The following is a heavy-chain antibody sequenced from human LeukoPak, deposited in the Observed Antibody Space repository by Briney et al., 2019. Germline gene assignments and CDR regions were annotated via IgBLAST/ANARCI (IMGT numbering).Heavy chain of an antibody. CDR2: IYQSGST. V-gene: IGHV4-4*02. D-gene: IGHD3-10*01. CDR3: ARGEQYGSGTVQFDY. J-gene: IGHJ4*02. CDR1: GGSISSSNW. Sequence: SETLSLTCSVSGGSISSSNWWSWVRQPPGKGLEWIGEIYQSGSTNYNPTLKSRVTMSVDKSRNQYSLSLTSVTAADTAVYYCARGEQYGSGTVQFDYWGQGTLVTVSS.